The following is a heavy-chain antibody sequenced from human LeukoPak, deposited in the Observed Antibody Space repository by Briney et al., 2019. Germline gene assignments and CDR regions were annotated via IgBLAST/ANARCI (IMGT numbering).Heavy chain of an antibody. CDR2: IYPVDSDT. Sequence: GEFLKTSCKGFGYSFTNYWIGWVRQMPGKGLEWMGLIYPVDSDTSASPSFQCQVTISADKSISTGYLHGNRLKASDTAMYYCAKELEFGEITTDYGGQETLVTVSS. V-gene: IGHV5-51*01. D-gene: IGHD3-10*01. J-gene: IGHJ4*02. CDR1: GYSFTNYW. CDR3: AKELEFGEITTDY.